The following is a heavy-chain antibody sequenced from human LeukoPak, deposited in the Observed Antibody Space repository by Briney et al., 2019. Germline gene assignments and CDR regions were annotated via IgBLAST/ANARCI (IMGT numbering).Heavy chain of an antibody. V-gene: IGHV1-46*01. Sequence: ASVKVSCKASGYTFTSYYLHWVRQAPGQGLEWMAIINPSGGSPNYAQKFQGRVTMTRDTSTSTVYMELSSLRSEDTAVCYCARVAKYTYYFDYWGQGTLVTVSS. J-gene: IGHJ4*02. D-gene: IGHD1-1*01. CDR1: GYTFTSYY. CDR3: ARVAKYTYYFDY. CDR2: INPSGGSP.